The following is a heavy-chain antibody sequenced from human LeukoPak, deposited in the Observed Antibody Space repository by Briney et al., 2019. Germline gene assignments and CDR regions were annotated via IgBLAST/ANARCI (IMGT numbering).Heavy chain of an antibody. J-gene: IGHJ5*02. CDR2: IQPDGREQ. V-gene: IGHV3-7*01. D-gene: IGHD3-16*01. Sequence: GGSLRLSCAASGLTFSSRWMSWVRQAPGKGLEWLGNIQPDGREQYPVDSVKGRFTISRDNARNPLFLEMNSLRVEDTAVYYCASQSYARFDPWGQGTLVTVSS. CDR3: ASQSYARFDP. CDR1: GLTFSSRW.